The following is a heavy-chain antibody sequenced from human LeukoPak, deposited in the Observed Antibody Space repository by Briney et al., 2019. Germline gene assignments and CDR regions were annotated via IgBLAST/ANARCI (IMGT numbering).Heavy chain of an antibody. CDR1: GFTFSSYS. J-gene: IGHJ4*02. CDR3: AREDGPFDY. CDR2: ISSSSSTI. D-gene: IGHD3/OR15-3a*01. V-gene: IGHV3-48*01. Sequence: GGSLRLSCVVSGFTFSSYSMNWVRQAPGKGLEWVSYISSSSSTIYYADSVKGRFTISRDNAKNSPYLQMNSLRAEDTAVYYCAREDGPFDYWGQGTLVTVSS.